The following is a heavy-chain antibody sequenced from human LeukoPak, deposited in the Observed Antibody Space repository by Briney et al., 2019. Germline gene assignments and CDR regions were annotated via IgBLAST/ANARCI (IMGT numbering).Heavy chain of an antibody. J-gene: IGHJ4*02. V-gene: IGHV4-34*01. CDR2: TNHSGST. Sequence: SGTLSLTCAVYGGSFSPYYWSWIRQPPGKGLEWIGETNHSGSTNYNPSLKSRVTISVDTSKNQFSLKLSSVTAADTAVYYCARGGFYCGGDCYVDYWGQGTLVTVSS. CDR1: GGSFSPYY. D-gene: IGHD2-21*02. CDR3: ARGGFYCGGDCYVDY.